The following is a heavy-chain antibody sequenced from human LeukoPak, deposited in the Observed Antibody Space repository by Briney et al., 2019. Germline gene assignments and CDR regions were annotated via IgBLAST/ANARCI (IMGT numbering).Heavy chain of an antibody. V-gene: IGHV1-2*02. CDR1: GYTFTGYY. CDR3: ARDQWELLPLDY. J-gene: IGHJ4*02. CDR2: INPNSGGT. Sequence: ASVKVSCKASGYTFTGYYMHWVRQAPGQGLEWMGWINPNSGGTNYAQKFQGRVTMTRDTSISTAYMELSRLRSDDTAVYYCARDQWELLPLDYWGQRTLVTVSS. D-gene: IGHD1-26*01.